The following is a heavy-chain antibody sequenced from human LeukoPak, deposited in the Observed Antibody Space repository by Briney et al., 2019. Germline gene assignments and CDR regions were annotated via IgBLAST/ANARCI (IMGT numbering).Heavy chain of an antibody. Sequence: PGRSLRLSCAASGFTFSNYDMHWVRQAPGKGLEWVAVIWFDGSNKFCADSVKGRFTISRDNSKNTLYLQMNSLRAEDTAVYYCASSAGALIDCWGQGTLVIVSS. J-gene: IGHJ4*02. CDR2: IWFDGSNK. CDR1: GFTFSNYD. V-gene: IGHV3-33*01. CDR3: ASSAGALIDC. D-gene: IGHD6-19*01.